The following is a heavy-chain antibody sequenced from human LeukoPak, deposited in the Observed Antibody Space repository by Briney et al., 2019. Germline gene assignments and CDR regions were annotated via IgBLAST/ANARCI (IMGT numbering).Heavy chain of an antibody. D-gene: IGHD3-3*01. Sequence: PGGSLRLSCAASGFIFNKHAMSWVRQAPGKGLEWVSGLSGSGSSTDYADSVKGRFTISRDNAKNSLYLQMNSLRAEDTAVYYCAREYYDFWSGYPSYWGQGTLVTVSS. V-gene: IGHV3-23*01. J-gene: IGHJ4*02. CDR2: LSGSGSST. CDR1: GFIFNKHA. CDR3: AREYYDFWSGYPSY.